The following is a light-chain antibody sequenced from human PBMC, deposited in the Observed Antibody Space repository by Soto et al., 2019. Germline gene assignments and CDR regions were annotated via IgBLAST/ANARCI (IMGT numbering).Light chain of an antibody. CDR3: QSYDSTLSGSV. CDR2: GNT. J-gene: IGLJ2*01. V-gene: IGLV1-40*01. CDR1: SSNIGTRFE. Sequence: QSVLTQPPSVSGTPGQRVTISCTGSSSNIGTRFEVNWYQQRPGTAPKLLVYGNTNRPLGVPDRFSGSKSGTSASLAIAGLQAEDEADYYCQSYDSTLSGSVFGGGTKVTVL.